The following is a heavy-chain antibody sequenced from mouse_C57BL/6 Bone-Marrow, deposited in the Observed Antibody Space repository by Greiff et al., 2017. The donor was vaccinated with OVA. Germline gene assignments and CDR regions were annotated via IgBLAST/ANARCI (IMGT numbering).Heavy chain of an antibody. J-gene: IGHJ3*01. CDR2: IDPSDSET. D-gene: IGHD2-5*01. CDR3: AYYSNDGFAY. CDR1: GYTFTSYW. V-gene: IGHV1-52*01. Sequence: QVQLQQPGAELVRPGSSVKLSCKASGYTFTSYWMHWVKQRPIQGLEWIGNIDPSDSETHYNQKFKDKATLTVDKSSITAYIQLSSLTSEDSAVYYCAYYSNDGFAYWGQGTLVTVSA.